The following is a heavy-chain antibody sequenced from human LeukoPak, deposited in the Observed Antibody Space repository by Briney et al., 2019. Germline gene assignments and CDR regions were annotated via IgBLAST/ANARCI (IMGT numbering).Heavy chain of an antibody. CDR2: MKQDGSQK. D-gene: IGHD3-10*01. CDR3: ARGDYFASGSYSDS. V-gene: IGHV3-7*01. CDR1: GFTFSSFW. J-gene: IGHJ4*02. Sequence: SGGSLRLSCAASGFTFSSFWMSWVRQAPGKGLEWVANMKQDGSQKYYVDSVKGRFTISRDNVQNSLYLQMNSLGAEDTAVYYCARGDYFASGSYSDSWGQGILVTVSS.